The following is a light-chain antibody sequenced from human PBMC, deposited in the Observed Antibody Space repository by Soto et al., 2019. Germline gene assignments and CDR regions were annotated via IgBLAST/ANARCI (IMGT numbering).Light chain of an antibody. CDR2: GAS. CDR1: QSVSSS. CDR3: QQYDNWVPST. Sequence: EIVMTQSPATLSVSPGERATLFCRASQSVSSSLAWYQQKPGQAPRLLIYGASTRATGIPARFSGGGSGTEFTLTISSLQSEDFAVYHCQQYDNWVPSTFGQGTKVEIK. V-gene: IGKV3-15*01. J-gene: IGKJ1*01.